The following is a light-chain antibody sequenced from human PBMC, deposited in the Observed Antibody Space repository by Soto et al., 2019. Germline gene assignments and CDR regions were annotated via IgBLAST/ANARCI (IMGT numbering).Light chain of an antibody. CDR1: QSVVSNY. Sequence: EIVLTQSPGTLSLSPGERATLSCRAGQSVVSNYFAWFQQKPGQAPRLLIYGISSRATGIPDRFSGSGSGTDFSLTISRLEPEDFAVYYCHQYGSVPRTFGQGTKLEIK. V-gene: IGKV3-20*01. CDR3: HQYGSVPRT. CDR2: GIS. J-gene: IGKJ2*01.